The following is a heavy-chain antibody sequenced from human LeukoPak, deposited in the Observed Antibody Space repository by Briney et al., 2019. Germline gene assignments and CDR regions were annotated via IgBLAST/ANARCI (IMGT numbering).Heavy chain of an antibody. Sequence: SETLSLTCTVSGGSISSGGYYWSWIRQHPGKGLEWIGYIYYSGSTCYNPSLKSRVTISVDTSKNQFSLKLSSVTAADTAVYYCARGLPQWLVFYYFDYWGQGTLVTVSS. CDR2: IYYSGST. CDR1: GGSISSGGYY. D-gene: IGHD6-19*01. J-gene: IGHJ4*02. CDR3: ARGLPQWLVFYYFDY. V-gene: IGHV4-31*03.